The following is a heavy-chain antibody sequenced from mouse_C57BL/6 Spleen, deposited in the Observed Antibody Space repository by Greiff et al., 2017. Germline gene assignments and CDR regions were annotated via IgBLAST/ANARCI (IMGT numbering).Heavy chain of an antibody. D-gene: IGHD2-2*01. CDR1: GFNIKNTY. CDR3: ARSVGYSGYDRFAY. V-gene: IGHV14-3*01. Sequence: VQLQQSVAELVRPGASVKLSCTASGFNIKNTYMHWVKQRPEQGLEWIGRIDPANGNTKYAPKFQGKATITADTSSNTAYLHLSRLTSEDTSIYYCARSVGYSGYDRFAYWGQGTLVTVSA. CDR2: IDPANGNT. J-gene: IGHJ3*01.